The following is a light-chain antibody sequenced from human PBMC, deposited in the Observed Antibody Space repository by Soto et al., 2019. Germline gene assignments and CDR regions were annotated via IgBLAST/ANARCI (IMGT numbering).Light chain of an antibody. V-gene: IGLV2-11*01. CDR3: LSYADTAYV. J-gene: IGLJ1*01. CDR1: SSDVGGYDY. Sequence: QSALTQPRSVSGSPGQSVTISCTGTSSDVGGYDYVSWFQHHPGKVPKLMIYDVTKRPSGVPDRFSASKSGNTASLTISGLQAEDEADYYCLSYADTAYVFGTGTKLTVL. CDR2: DVT.